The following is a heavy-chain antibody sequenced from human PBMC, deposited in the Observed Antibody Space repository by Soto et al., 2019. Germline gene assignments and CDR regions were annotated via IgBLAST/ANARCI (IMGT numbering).Heavy chain of an antibody. D-gene: IGHD6-13*01. CDR2: IYHSGST. CDR1: GDSISSGGYS. CDR3: ARGHSSSPNWFDP. V-gene: IGHV4-30-2*01. Sequence: QLQLQESGSGLVKPSQTLSLTCAVSGDSISSGGYSWSWLRQPPGQGLEWIGYIYHSGSTSYNPSLKSRVTISVDTSKNQFSLKLSSVTAADTAVYYCARGHSSSPNWFDPWGQGTLVTVSS. J-gene: IGHJ5*02.